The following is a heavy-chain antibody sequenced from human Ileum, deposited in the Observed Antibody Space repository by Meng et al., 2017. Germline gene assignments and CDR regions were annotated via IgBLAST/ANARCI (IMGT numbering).Heavy chain of an antibody. V-gene: IGHV1-3*01. Sequence: QVQLVQVGAEVKKPGASVKVSCKASGFTFVSYAIYWVRQAPGQGLEWMGWITAGNGNTKYSQKFQGRVTITRDTSASAVYMELSNLKFEDTAVYYCARDMPYSSGSFDYWGQGTLVTVSS. CDR2: ITAGNGNT. CDR3: ARDMPYSSGSFDY. D-gene: IGHD3-10*01. J-gene: IGHJ4*02. CDR1: GFTFVSYA.